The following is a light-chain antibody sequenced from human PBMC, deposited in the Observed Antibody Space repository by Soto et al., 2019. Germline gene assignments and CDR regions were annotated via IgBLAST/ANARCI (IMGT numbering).Light chain of an antibody. J-gene: IGLJ1*01. Sequence: QSVLTQPTSVSGSPGQSITISCTGNHNDIGTYDYVSWYQQHPGRAPRLLIYGVTTRPSGISDRFSAYKSGLTASLTISGLQPEDEADYYCSSFTSDRIYVFGPGTKVTVL. CDR2: GVT. CDR1: HNDIGTYDY. V-gene: IGLV2-14*03. CDR3: SSFTSDRIYV.